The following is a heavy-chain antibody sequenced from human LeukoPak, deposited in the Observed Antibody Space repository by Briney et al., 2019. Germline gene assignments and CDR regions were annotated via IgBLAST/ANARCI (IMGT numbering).Heavy chain of an antibody. CDR3: ATLARYAFDI. CDR2: IYSGGST. CDR1: GLTVSSKD. Sequence: GGSLRLSCAASGLTVSSKDMSWVRQAPGKGLEWVSVIYSGGSTYYADSVMGRFTISRDNSKNTLYLQMNSLRAEDTAVYYCATLARYAFDIWGQGTMVTVSS. D-gene: IGHD5-12*01. V-gene: IGHV3-53*01. J-gene: IGHJ3*02.